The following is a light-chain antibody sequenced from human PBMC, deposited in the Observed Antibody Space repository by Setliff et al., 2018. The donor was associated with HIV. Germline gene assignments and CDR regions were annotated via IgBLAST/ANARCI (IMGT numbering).Light chain of an antibody. Sequence: DIVMTQSPDSLAVSLGERATINCKSSQSVLHSPNNKNYLAWYQQKPGQPPNLLIYWASTRKSGVPDRFSGSGSGTEFTLTISSLQAEDVAVYYCQQYNSAPRTFGQGTKMDIK. CDR2: WAS. V-gene: IGKV4-1*01. CDR3: QQYNSAPRT. J-gene: IGKJ1*01. CDR1: QSVLHSPNNKNY.